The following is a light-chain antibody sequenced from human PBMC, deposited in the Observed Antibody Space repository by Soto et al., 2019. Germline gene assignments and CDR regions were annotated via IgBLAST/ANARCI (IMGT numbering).Light chain of an antibody. J-gene: IGKJ4*01. CDR1: QSVNSN. CDR2: DAS. CDR3: QQSRDWPLT. Sequence: EIVLTQSPGTLSLSPGERATLSCRASQSVNSNLASYQQKPGQAPRLLIYDASNRATGIPVKFSGSGSGTDFTLTISSLEPEDFAVYYCQQSRDWPLTFGGGTKVDIK. V-gene: IGKV3-11*01.